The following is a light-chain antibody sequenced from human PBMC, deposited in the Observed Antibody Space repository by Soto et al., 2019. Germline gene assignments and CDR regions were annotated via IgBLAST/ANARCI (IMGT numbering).Light chain of an antibody. J-gene: IGKJ1*01. CDR3: QHYNSYSEA. V-gene: IGKV1-5*03. Sequence: DIQMTQSPSTLSGSVGDRVTITCRASQTISSWLAWYQQKPGKAPKLLIYKASTIKSGVPSRFSGSGYETEFTLTISSLQPDDFATYYCQHYNSYSEAFGQGTKVDIK. CDR2: KAS. CDR1: QTISSW.